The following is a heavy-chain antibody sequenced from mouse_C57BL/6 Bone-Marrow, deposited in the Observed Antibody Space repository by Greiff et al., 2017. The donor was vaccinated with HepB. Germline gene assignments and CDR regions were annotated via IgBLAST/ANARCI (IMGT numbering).Heavy chain of an antibody. D-gene: IGHD1-1*01. CDR2: IDPSDSYT. Sequence: VQLQQSGAELVKPGASVKLSCKASGYTFTSYWMQWVKQRPGQGLEWIGEIDPSDSYTNYNQKFKGKATLTVDTSSSPAYMQISSLTSEDSAVYYCARGFTTVNYWGQGTTLTVSS. CDR3: ARGFTTVNY. J-gene: IGHJ2*01. CDR1: GYTFTSYW. V-gene: IGHV1-50*01.